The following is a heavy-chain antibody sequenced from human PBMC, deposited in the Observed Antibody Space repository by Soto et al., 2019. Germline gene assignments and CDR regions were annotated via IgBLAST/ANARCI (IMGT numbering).Heavy chain of an antibody. CDR2: ISAYNGNT. V-gene: IGHV1-18*01. CDR3: ARDSVSYYDFWSGYYGVAFDI. J-gene: IGHJ3*02. D-gene: IGHD3-3*01. CDR1: GYTFTSYG. Sequence: QVQLVQSGAELKKPGASVKVSCKASGYTFTSYGISWVRQAPGQGLEWMGWISAYNGNTNYAQKLQGRVTMTTDTSTSTAYMELRSLRSDDTAVYYCARDSVSYYDFWSGYYGVAFDIWGQGTMVTVSS.